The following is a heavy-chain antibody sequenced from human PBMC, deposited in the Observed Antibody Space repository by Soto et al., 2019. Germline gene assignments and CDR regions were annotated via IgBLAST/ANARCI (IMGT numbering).Heavy chain of an antibody. CDR3: ARGFNSSGGVPAGIDY. CDR1: GGSFSGYY. D-gene: IGHD6-19*01. CDR2: INHSGST. J-gene: IGHJ4*02. Sequence: QVQLQQWGAGLLKPSETLSLTCAVYGGSFSGYYWSWIRQPPGKGLESIGEINHSGSTNYNPSLKSRVTISVDTSKNQFSLKLSSVTAADTAVYYCARGFNSSGGVPAGIDYWGQGTLVTVSS. V-gene: IGHV4-34*01.